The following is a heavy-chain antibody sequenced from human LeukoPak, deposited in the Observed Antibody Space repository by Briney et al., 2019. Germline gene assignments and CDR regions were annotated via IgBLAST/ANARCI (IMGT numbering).Heavy chain of an antibody. CDR3: ARDTYYDFWSGYYHPNWFDP. Sequence: GGSLRLSCAASGFTFSSYSMNWVRQAPGKGLEWVSSISSSSSYIYYADSVKGRFTISRDNAKNSLYLQMNRLRAEDTAVYYCARDTYYDFWSGYYHPNWFDPWGQGTLVTVSS. CDR2: ISSSSSYI. V-gene: IGHV3-21*01. D-gene: IGHD3-3*01. J-gene: IGHJ5*02. CDR1: GFTFSSYS.